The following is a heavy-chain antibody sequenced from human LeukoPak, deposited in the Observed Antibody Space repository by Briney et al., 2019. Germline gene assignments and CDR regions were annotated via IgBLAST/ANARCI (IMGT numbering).Heavy chain of an antibody. Sequence: SETLSLTCTVSGGSISSSSYYWGWIRQPPWKGLEWIWIIYYSGSTYYNPSLKSRVTISVDTSKNQFSLKLSSVTAADTAVYYCARHRPATPFDYWGQGTLVTVSS. CDR2: IYYSGST. J-gene: IGHJ4*02. V-gene: IGHV4-39*01. CDR1: GGSISSSSYY. CDR3: ARHRPATPFDY.